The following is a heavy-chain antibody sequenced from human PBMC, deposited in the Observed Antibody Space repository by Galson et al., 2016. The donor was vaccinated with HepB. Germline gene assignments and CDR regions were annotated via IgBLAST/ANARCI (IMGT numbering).Heavy chain of an antibody. J-gene: IGHJ4*02. D-gene: IGHD6-13*01. Sequence: SETLSLTCDVSGASISSGNWWSWVRQPPGKGLEWIGEIFHSGSTNYNPSLNSRVTISVDKSKNQFSLKLSSVTAADTAVYFCAKVFSSSWYPLDYWGQGTLVTVSS. V-gene: IGHV4-4*02. CDR1: GASISSGNW. CDR2: IFHSGST. CDR3: AKVFSSSWYPLDY.